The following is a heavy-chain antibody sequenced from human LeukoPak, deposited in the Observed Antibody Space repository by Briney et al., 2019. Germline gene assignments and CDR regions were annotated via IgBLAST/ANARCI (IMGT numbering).Heavy chain of an antibody. V-gene: IGHV3-53*01. D-gene: IGHD4-23*01. CDR2: IYYDDRT. CDR3: ARRAGVYSHPYDY. CDR1: GFTVSDNS. Sequence: PGGSLRLSCTVSGFTVSDNSMSWVRQAPGKGLEWVLFIYYDDRTHYSDSVRGRFTISRDNSKNTLYLQMNSLRAEDTAVYYCARRAGVYSHPYDYWGQGTLVTVSS. J-gene: IGHJ4*02.